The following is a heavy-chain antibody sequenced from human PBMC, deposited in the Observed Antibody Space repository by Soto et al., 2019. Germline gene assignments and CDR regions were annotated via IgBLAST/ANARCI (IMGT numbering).Heavy chain of an antibody. V-gene: IGHV3-11*01. CDR3: ARDRGYYDSSGYFDY. Sequence: RLSCAASGFIFSDYYMSWIRQAPGKGLEWISYISSSDNIIYYADSVKGRFTISRDNAKNSLYLQMNSLRAEDTAVYYCARDRGYYDSSGYFDYWGQGTLVTVSS. D-gene: IGHD3-22*01. CDR2: ISSSDNII. J-gene: IGHJ4*02. CDR1: GFIFSDYY.